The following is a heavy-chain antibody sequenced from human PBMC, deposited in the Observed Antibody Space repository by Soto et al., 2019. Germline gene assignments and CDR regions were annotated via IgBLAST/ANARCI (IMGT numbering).Heavy chain of an antibody. CDR1: GFSLIDFW. J-gene: IGHJ4*02. CDR2: ISDDAITR. D-gene: IGHD5-12*01. V-gene: IGHV3-74*01. Sequence: GGSLRLSCAASGFSLIDFWMHWRRQAPGKGLVWVARISDDAITRSYADFVEGRFTISRDNAKNMVYLQLNSLTTDDTAFYYCAREVPISAVNYIDHWGQGALVTVSS. CDR3: AREVPISAVNYIDH.